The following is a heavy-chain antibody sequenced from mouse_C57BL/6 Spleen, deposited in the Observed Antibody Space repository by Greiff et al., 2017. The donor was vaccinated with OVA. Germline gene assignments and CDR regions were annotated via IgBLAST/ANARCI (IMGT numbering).Heavy chain of an antibody. J-gene: IGHJ4*01. Sequence: EVKLVESGGGLVKPGGSLKLSCAASGFTFSSYAMSWVRQTPEKRLEWVATISDGGSYIYYPDNVKGRFTISRDNAKNNLYLQMSHLKSEDTAMYYCARRPRDSDYVGYAMDYWGQGTSVTVSS. CDR3: ARRPRDSDYVGYAMDY. CDR1: GFTFSSYA. CDR2: ISDGGSYI. D-gene: IGHD2-5*01. V-gene: IGHV5-4*03.